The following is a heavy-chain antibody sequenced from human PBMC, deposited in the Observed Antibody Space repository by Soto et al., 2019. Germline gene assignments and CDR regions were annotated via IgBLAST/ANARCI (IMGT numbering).Heavy chain of an antibody. CDR3: ARDKVKGDYYDSSGYFDY. D-gene: IGHD3-22*01. Sequence: SETLSLTCTVSGGSISSGGYYWSWIRQHPGKGLEWIGYIYYSGSTYYNPSLKSRVTIPVDTSKNQFSLKLSSVTAADTAVYYCARDKVKGDYYDSSGYFDYWGQGTLVTVSS. CDR2: IYYSGST. CDR1: GGSISSGGYY. V-gene: IGHV4-31*03. J-gene: IGHJ4*02.